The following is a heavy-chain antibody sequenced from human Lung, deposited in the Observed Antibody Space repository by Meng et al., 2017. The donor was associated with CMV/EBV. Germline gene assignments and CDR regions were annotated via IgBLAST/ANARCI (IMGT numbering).Heavy chain of an antibody. J-gene: IGHJ3*01. D-gene: IGHD2-2*01. CDR3: ARILGCESTRCYEGAFDL. Sequence: ESLKISXEDSGFTFSDHWMGWVRQAPGKGLEWVANIKHDGNQAYYVDSLKGRFTISRDNARRALYLHLNSLRVEDTAVYYCARILGCESTRCYEGAFDLWRQGTMVTVSS. V-gene: IGHV3-7*01. CDR1: GFTFSDHW. CDR2: IKHDGNQA.